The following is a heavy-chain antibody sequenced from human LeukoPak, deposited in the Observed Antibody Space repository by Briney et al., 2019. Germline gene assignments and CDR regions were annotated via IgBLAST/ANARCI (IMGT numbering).Heavy chain of an antibody. CDR3: ARHAWDDYGFFDY. V-gene: IGHV4-59*08. CDR1: GGSISSYY. CDR2: IYYSGST. D-gene: IGHD4-17*01. J-gene: IGHJ4*02. Sequence: SETLSLTCTVSGGSISSYYWSWIRQPPGKGLEWVGYIYYSGSTNYNRSLKGRVTISVKTSKKQSSLKLSSVTAADTAVYYCARHAWDDYGFFDYWGQGTLVTVSS.